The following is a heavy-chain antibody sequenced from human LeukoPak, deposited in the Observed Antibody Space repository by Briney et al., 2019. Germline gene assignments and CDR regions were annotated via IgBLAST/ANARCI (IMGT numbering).Heavy chain of an antibody. J-gene: IGHJ3*02. CDR1: VGSISTYY. Sequence: SETLALTCTVSVGSISTYYWSWIRQPPGKGLEWIGYIYYTGNTNYNPSLKSRITISVDTSKNQFSLKLSSVTAADTAFYYWTRSASSSSRSAFDIWGQGTMVTVSS. V-gene: IGHV4-59*01. D-gene: IGHD6-6*01. CDR3: TRSASSSSRSAFDI. CDR2: IYYTGNT.